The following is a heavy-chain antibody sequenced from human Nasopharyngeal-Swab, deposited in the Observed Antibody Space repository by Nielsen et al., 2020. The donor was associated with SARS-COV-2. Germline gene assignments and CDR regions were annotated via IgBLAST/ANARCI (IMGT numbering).Heavy chain of an antibody. CDR1: GFTFSSYA. CDR3: ARDPSSSWLYDAFDI. CDR2: ISYDGSNK. J-gene: IGHJ3*02. V-gene: IGHV3-30-3*01. D-gene: IGHD6-13*01. Sequence: GESLKISCAASGFTFSSYAMHWVRQAPGKGLEWVAVISYDGSNKYYADSVKGRFTISRDNSKNTLYLQMNSLRAEDTAVYYCARDPSSSWLYDAFDIRGQGTMVTVSS.